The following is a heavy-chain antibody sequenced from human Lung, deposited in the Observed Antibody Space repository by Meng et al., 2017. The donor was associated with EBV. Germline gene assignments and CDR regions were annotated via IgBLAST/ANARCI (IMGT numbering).Heavy chain of an antibody. J-gene: IGHJ4*02. D-gene: IGHD1-26*01. CDR2: ISGYNGNT. CDR1: GYTFTSYG. V-gene: IGHV1-18*01. Sequence: HVQWGKAGAEWKKPGASVKASCEASGYTFTSYGSSGVRQAPGQGLGWMGWISGYNGNTNYAQKLQGGVTMTTDTSTSTASMELRSLRSDDTAVYYCAREADGATFDYWGQGTLVTVSS. CDR3: AREADGATFDY.